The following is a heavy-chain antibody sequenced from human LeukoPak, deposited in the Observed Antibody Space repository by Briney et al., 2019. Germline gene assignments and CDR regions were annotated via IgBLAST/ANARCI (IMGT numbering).Heavy chain of an antibody. J-gene: IGHJ5*02. CDR2: FDPEDGET. Sequence: ASVKVSYKVSGYTLTELSMHWVRQAPGKGLEWMGGFDPEDGETIYAQKFQGRVTMTEDTSTDTAYMELSSLRSEDTAVYYCATDQNYYDSSGSAGFDPWGQGTLVTVSS. D-gene: IGHD3-22*01. CDR1: GYTLTELS. V-gene: IGHV1-24*01. CDR3: ATDQNYYDSSGSAGFDP.